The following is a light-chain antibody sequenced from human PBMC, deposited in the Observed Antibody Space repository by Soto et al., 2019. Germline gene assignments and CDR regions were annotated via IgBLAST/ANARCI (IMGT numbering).Light chain of an antibody. CDR2: GAS. CDR1: QFVSSN. Sequence: EIVMTQSPATLSVSPGEGATLACRASQFVSSNLAWDQQKPGQAPRLLIYGASTRATGIPARFSGSGSGTEFTLTISSLQSEDFAVYYCQQYNNWPPLTFGGGTKVEIK. CDR3: QQYNNWPPLT. V-gene: IGKV3-15*01. J-gene: IGKJ4*01.